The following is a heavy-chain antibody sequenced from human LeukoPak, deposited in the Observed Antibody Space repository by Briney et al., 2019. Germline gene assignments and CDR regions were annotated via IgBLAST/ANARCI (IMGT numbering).Heavy chain of an antibody. D-gene: IGHD3-16*01. CDR3: ARMIQTWYFDY. V-gene: IGHV3-30-3*01. Sequence: GRSLRLSCAASGFTFSSYAMHWVRQAPGKGLEWVAVISYDGSNKYYADSVKGRFTISRDNSKNTLYLQMNSLRAEDTAVYYCARMIQTWYFDYWGQGTLVTVPS. J-gene: IGHJ4*02. CDR2: ISYDGSNK. CDR1: GFTFSSYA.